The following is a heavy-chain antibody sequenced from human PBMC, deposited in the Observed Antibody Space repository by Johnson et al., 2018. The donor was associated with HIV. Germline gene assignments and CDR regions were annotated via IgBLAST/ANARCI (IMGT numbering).Heavy chain of an antibody. V-gene: IGHV3-20*04. J-gene: IGHJ3*02. CDR2: INWNGGRT. CDR1: GFTFDDYG. CDR3: ARSYSGNSAFDI. Sequence: VQLVESGGSVVRPGGSLRLSCAASGFTFDDYGMSWVRQAPGKGLEWVSGINWNGGRTGYADSVKGRFTISRENAKNSVYLQMNSLRAEDTAAYYCARSYSGNSAFDIWGQGTMVTVSS. D-gene: IGHD1-26*01.